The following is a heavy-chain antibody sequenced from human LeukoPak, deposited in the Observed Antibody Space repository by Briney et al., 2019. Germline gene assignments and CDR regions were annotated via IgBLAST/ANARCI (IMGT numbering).Heavy chain of an antibody. CDR2: IYYSGTT. CDR1: GGSISSYY. V-gene: IGHV4-59*01. Sequence: SETLSLTCSVSGGSISSYYWSWVRQHPGKGLEWLGYIYYSGTTHYNPSLKSRVTISVDRSKNLFSLNLSSVTAADTAMYYCARVLYWSGFYVSWGEGTLVTVSS. D-gene: IGHD3-3*01. CDR3: ARVLYWSGFYVS. J-gene: IGHJ4*02.